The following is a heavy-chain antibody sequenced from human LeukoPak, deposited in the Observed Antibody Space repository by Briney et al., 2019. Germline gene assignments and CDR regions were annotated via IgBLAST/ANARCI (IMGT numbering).Heavy chain of an antibody. D-gene: IGHD6-6*01. J-gene: IGHJ4*02. CDR1: GFAFSTYN. V-gene: IGHV3-48*02. CDR2: ISSGSVTI. CDR3: AKGTYSSSPRDY. Sequence: GGSLRLSCAASGFAFSTYNMNWVRQAPGKGLEWVSYISSGSVTIYYADSVKGRFTVSRDNAKNSLYLQMNSLRDEDTAVYYCAKGTYSSSPRDYWGQGTLVTVSS.